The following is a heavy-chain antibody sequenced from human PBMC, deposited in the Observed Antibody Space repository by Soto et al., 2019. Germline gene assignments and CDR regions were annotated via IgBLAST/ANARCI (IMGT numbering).Heavy chain of an antibody. CDR3: VKSRIKPRLLMYPFDS. CDR1: GEFITSGKYY. CDR2: IYYDGNT. V-gene: IGHV4-39*01. Sequence: PETFSLTCTVSGEFITSGKYYWGWIRHPPGKGLETIVNIYYDGNTYYNPSLESRVTISVDTSKNQFSLRLTSVTAADTAVYYCVKSRIKPRLLMYPFDSWGMGTRVTVSS. J-gene: IGHJ4*02. D-gene: IGHD3-3*01.